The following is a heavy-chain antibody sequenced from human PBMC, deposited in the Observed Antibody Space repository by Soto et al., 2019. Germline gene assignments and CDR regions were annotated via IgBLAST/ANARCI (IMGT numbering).Heavy chain of an antibody. Sequence: QVQLQESGPGLVKPSETLSLTCTVSGGSVSSGSYYWSWIRQPPGKGLEWIGYIYYSGSTNYNPSLQSRATTSVDTSKTQFALNLSSVTAADTAVYYCARRLRRPWFDPWGQGTLVTVSS. CDR2: IYYSGST. CDR3: ARRLRRPWFDP. V-gene: IGHV4-61*01. D-gene: IGHD3-10*01. J-gene: IGHJ5*02. CDR1: GGSVSSGSYY.